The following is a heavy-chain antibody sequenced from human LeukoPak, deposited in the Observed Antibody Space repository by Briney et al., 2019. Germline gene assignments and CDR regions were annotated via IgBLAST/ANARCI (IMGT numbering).Heavy chain of an antibody. Sequence: SETLSLTCAVYGGTFSGYYWSWIRQPPGKGLEWMGEINHGGSTNYNPSLKSRVTISVDTSKNQFSLKLSSVTAADTAVYYCARGHGRRYCSGGSCYFRFDPWGQGTLVTVSS. V-gene: IGHV4-34*01. CDR3: ARGHGRRYCSGGSCYFRFDP. D-gene: IGHD2-15*01. CDR1: GGTFSGYY. J-gene: IGHJ5*02. CDR2: INHGGST.